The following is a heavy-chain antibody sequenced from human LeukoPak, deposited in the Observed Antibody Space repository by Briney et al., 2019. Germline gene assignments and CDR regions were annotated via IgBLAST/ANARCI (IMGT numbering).Heavy chain of an antibody. V-gene: IGHV1-69-2*01. CDR1: GYTFTDYY. J-gene: IGHJ3*02. Sequence: ASVKISCKVSGYTFTDYYMHWVQQAPGKGLEWMGLVDPEDGETIYAEKFQGRVTITADTSTDTAYMELSSLRPEDTAVYYCATGSTNDAFDIWGQGTMVTVSS. CDR2: VDPEDGET. D-gene: IGHD2-2*01. CDR3: ATGSTNDAFDI.